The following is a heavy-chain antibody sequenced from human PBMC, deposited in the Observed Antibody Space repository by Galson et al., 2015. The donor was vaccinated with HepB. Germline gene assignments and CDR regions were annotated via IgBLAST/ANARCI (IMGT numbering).Heavy chain of an antibody. CDR2: ISYDGSNK. V-gene: IGHV3-30*04. CDR1: GFTFSSYA. J-gene: IGHJ4*02. Sequence: SLRLSCAASGFTFSSYAMHWVRQAPGKGLEWVAVISYDGSNKYYADSVKGRFTISRDNSKNTLYLQMNSLRAEDTAVYYCARAGPYYYDSSGYSPFDYWGQGTLVTVSS. CDR3: ARAGPYYYDSSGYSPFDY. D-gene: IGHD3-22*01.